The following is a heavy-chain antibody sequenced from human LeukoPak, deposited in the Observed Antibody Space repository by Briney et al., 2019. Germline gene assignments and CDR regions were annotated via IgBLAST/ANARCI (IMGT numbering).Heavy chain of an antibody. CDR2: IYSGGNT. J-gene: IGHJ4*02. Sequence: GGSLRLSCAASGLTVSTNYMSWVRQAPGRGLEWVSVIYSGGNTYYADSVKGRFTISRDNSKNTLYLQMNSLRAEDTAVYYCAKDSLPAPAASPGGYWGQGTLVTVSS. CDR1: GLTVSTNY. V-gene: IGHV3-66*01. CDR3: AKDSLPAPAASPGGY. D-gene: IGHD2-2*01.